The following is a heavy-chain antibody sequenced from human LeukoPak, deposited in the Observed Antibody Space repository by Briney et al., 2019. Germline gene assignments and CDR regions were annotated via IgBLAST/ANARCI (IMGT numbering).Heavy chain of an antibody. D-gene: IGHD3-10*01. V-gene: IGHV4-34*01. J-gene: IGHJ4*02. CDR1: GFTFSSYA. CDR2: INHSGRT. CDR3: ARGVDYYGV. Sequence: LRLSCAASGFTFSSYAMSWVRQAPGKGLEWIGEINHSGRTNYNPSLKSRVTISVDTSKKQFSLKLSSVTAADTAVYYCARGVDYYGVWGQGTLVTVSS.